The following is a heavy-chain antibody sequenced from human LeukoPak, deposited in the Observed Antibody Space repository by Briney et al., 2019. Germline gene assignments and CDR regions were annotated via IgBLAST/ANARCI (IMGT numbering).Heavy chain of an antibody. D-gene: IGHD5-18*01. CDR3: ARVRSYSYGYGGFDY. V-gene: IGHV1-2*04. J-gene: IGHJ4*02. CDR1: GYTFTGYY. CDR2: INPNSGGT. Sequence: ASVKVSCKASGYTFTGYYMHWVRQAPGQGLEWMGWINPNSGGTNYAQKFQGWVTMTRDTSISTAYMELSRLRSDDTAVYYCARVRSYSYGYGGFDYWGQGTLVTVSS.